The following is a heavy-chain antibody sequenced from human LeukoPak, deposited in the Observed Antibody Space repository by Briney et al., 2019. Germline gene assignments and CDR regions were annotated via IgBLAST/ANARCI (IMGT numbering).Heavy chain of an antibody. J-gene: IGHJ4*02. D-gene: IGHD2-2*01. V-gene: IGHV3-21*05. Sequence: GGSLRLSCAGSGFTFRLHAMNWVRQAPGKGLEWVSYIDADSDDILYADSVKGRFTISRDNAKNSLYLQMNSLRAEDTAVYYCVVPTAIDYWGQGTLVTVSS. CDR1: GFTFRLHA. CDR3: VVPTAIDY. CDR2: IDADSDDI.